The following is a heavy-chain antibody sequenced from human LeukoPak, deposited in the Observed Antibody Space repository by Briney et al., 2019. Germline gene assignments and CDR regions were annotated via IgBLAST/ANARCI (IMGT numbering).Heavy chain of an antibody. D-gene: IGHD1-26*01. CDR3: ARRRYSGSSQHFDY. CDR2: ITSSSSYI. CDR1: GFTFSSYS. J-gene: IGHJ4*02. V-gene: IGHV3-21*01. Sequence: PGGSLRLSCAVSGFTFSSYSMNWVRQAPGKGLEWVSSITSSSSYIYYADSVKGRFTISRDNAKKSVYLQMNSLRAEDTAVYYCARRRYSGSSQHFDYWGQGTLVTVSS.